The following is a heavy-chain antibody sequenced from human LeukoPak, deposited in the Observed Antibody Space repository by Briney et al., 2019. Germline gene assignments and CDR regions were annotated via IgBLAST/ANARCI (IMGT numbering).Heavy chain of an antibody. Sequence: PSETLSLTRAVYGVSFSGYYWSWIRQPPGKGLEWIGEINHSGSTNYTPSLKSRVTISVDTSKSQFSLKLSSVTAADTAVYYCASARMVAPPFFYYWGQGTLVTVSS. CDR3: ASARMVAPPFFYY. D-gene: IGHD5-12*01. CDR2: INHSGST. CDR1: GVSFSGYY. V-gene: IGHV4-34*01. J-gene: IGHJ4*02.